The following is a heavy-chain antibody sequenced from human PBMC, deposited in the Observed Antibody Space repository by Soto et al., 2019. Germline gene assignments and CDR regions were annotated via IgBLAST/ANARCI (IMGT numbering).Heavy chain of an antibody. J-gene: IGHJ6*02. CDR2: INSDGSST. CDR3: ARSYYGSGSYYPRALNYYYYYGMDV. Sequence: EVQLVESGGGLVQPGGSLRLSCAASGFTFSSYWMHWVRQAPGKGLVWVSRINSDGSSTSYADSVKGRFTISRDNAKNTLYLQMNSLRAEDTAVYYCARSYYGSGSYYPRALNYYYYYGMDVWGQGTTVTVSS. V-gene: IGHV3-74*01. CDR1: GFTFSSYW. D-gene: IGHD3-10*01.